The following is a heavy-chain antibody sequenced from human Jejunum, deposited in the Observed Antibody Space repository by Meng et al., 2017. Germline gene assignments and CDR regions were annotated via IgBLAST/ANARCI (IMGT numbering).Heavy chain of an antibody. CDR1: GYTFTTFG. J-gene: IGHJ4*02. D-gene: IGHD6-13*01. V-gene: IGHV1-18*01. CDR3: ARDGHGYINSWGCDY. CDR2: ISTNNGNT. Sequence: ASVKVSCKASGYTFTTFGLSWVRQAPGQGLEWMGWISTNNGNTQYAQKFQGRVTMTTDTSTNTAYMEVRSLRSDDTAVYYCARDGHGYINSWGCDYWGQGTLVTVSS.